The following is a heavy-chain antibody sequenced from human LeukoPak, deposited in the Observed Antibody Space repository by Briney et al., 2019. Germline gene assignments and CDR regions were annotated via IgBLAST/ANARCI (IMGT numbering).Heavy chain of an antibody. Sequence: PSETLSLTCTVSGGSISSYYWSWIRQPPGKGLEWIGYIYYSGSTNYNPSLKSRVTISVDTSKNQFSLKLSSVTAADTAVYYCARQAVYSSSWYSFDRAFDIWGQGTVVTVSS. J-gene: IGHJ3*02. V-gene: IGHV4-59*08. CDR2: IYYSGST. D-gene: IGHD6-13*01. CDR1: GGSISSYY. CDR3: ARQAVYSSSWYSFDRAFDI.